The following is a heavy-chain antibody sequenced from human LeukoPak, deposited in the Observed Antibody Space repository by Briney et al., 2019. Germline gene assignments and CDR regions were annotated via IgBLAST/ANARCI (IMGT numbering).Heavy chain of an antibody. Sequence: PLETLSLTCTVSGGSISSSSYYWGWIRQPPGKGLECIGSIYHSGSTYYNPSLKSRVTISVDTSKNQFSLKLNSVTAADTAVYYCARDTPMTTVVSEAFDIWGQGTMVTVSS. V-gene: IGHV4-39*07. CDR3: ARDTPMTTVVSEAFDI. J-gene: IGHJ3*02. CDR2: IYHSGST. CDR1: GGSISSSSYY. D-gene: IGHD4-23*01.